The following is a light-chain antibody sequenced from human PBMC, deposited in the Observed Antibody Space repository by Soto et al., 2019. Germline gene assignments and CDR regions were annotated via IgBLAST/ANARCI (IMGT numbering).Light chain of an antibody. CDR2: EVS. CDR3: RSYAGSNPYV. J-gene: IGLJ1*01. V-gene: IGLV2-8*01. CDR1: SSDVGGYNY. Sequence: QSMLTQPPSASESPGQSVTISCTGTSSDVGGYNYVSWYQQHPGKAPKLMIYEVSKRPSGVPDRFSGSKSGNTASLTVSGLQAEDEADYYCRSYAGSNPYVFGTGTKVTVL.